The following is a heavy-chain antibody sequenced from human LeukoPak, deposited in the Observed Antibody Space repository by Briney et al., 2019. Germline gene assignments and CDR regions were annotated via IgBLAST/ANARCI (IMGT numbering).Heavy chain of an antibody. CDR1: GFTFSSYA. D-gene: IGHD3-9*01. CDR3: AKDDYDILTGYYSIDY. J-gene: IGHJ4*02. Sequence: GGSLRLSCAASGFTFSSYAMSWVRQAPGKGLEWVSAISGSGGSTYYADSVKGRFTISRDNSKNTLYQQMNSLRAEDTAVYYCAKDDYDILTGYYSIDYWGQGTLVTVSS. CDR2: ISGSGGST. V-gene: IGHV3-23*01.